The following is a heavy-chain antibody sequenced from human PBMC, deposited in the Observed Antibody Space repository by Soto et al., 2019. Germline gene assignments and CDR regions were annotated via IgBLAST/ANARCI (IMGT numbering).Heavy chain of an antibody. J-gene: IGHJ5*02. CDR2: IYYSGST. D-gene: IGHD6-13*01. CDR3: ARRFLGHSSRYDWFDP. V-gene: IGHV4-59*08. CDR1: GCSISSYY. Sequence: SETLSLTCTVSGCSISSYYWSWIRRPPGKGVEWIGYIYYSGSTNYNPSLKSRVTISVDTSKNQFSLKLSSVTAADTAVHYCARRFLGHSSRYDWFDPWGQGTLVTVSS.